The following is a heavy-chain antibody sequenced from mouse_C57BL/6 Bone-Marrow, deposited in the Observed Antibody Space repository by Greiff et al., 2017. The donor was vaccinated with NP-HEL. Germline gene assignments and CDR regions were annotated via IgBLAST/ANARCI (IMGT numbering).Heavy chain of an antibody. CDR3: ARRGDYDVIFFAY. V-gene: IGHV1-59*01. CDR2: IDPSDSYT. CDR1: GYTFTSYW. Sequence: QVQLQQSGAELVRPGTSVKLSCKASGYTFTSYWMHWVKQRPGQGLEWIGVIDPSDSYTNYNQKFKGKATLTVDTSSSTAYMQLSSLTSEDSAVYYCARRGDYDVIFFAYWGQGTLVTVSA. D-gene: IGHD2-4*01. J-gene: IGHJ3*01.